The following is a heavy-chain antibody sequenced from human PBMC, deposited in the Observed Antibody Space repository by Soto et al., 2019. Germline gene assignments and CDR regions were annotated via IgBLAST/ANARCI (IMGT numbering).Heavy chain of an antibody. V-gene: IGHV1-69*02. CDR2: IIPILGIA. CDR1: GGTFSSYT. Sequence: GASVKVSCKASGGTFSSYTISWVRQAPGQGLEWMGRIIPILGIANYAQKFQGRVTITADKSTSTAYMELSSLRSEDTAVYYCMVVVASNWFDPWGQGTLVTVSS. J-gene: IGHJ5*02. CDR3: MVVVASNWFDP. D-gene: IGHD3-22*01.